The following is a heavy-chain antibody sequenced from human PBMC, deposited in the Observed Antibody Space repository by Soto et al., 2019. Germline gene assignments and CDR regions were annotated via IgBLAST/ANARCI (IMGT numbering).Heavy chain of an antibody. D-gene: IGHD6-6*01. CDR1: GYTFTNYG. V-gene: IGHV1-18*01. J-gene: IGHJ6*03. CDR3: ARVRQLVGYFHYHMDV. Sequence: GASVKVSCKASGYTFTNYGITWVRQAPGQGLEWMGWISAYNGDTHYTQRLQGRVTMTTDTSTSTAFMELRGLRSDDTAVYYCARVRQLVGYFHYHMDVWGKGTTVTVSS. CDR2: ISAYNGDT.